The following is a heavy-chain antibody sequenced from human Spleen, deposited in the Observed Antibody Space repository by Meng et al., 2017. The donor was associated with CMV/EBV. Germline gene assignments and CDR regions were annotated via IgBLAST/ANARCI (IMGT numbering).Heavy chain of an antibody. J-gene: IGHJ4*02. D-gene: IGHD4-17*01. V-gene: IGHV3-30*02. CDR3: ARNDYGEYYFDY. Sequence: GESLKISCAASGFTFSSYGMHWVRQAPGKGLEWVAFIRYDGSNKYYADSVKGRFTISRDNSKNTLYLQMNSLTDEDAAVYYCARNDYGEYYFDYWGQGTLVTVSS. CDR2: IRYDGSNK. CDR1: GFTFSSYG.